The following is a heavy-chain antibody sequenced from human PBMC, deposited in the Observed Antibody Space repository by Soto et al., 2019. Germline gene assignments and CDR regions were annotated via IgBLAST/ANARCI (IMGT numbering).Heavy chain of an antibody. J-gene: IGHJ4*02. CDR2: VYYSGST. CDR1: GASVTSSSYY. Sequence: PSETLSLTCTVSGASVTSSSYYWGWVRQPPGKGLEWIGSVYYSGSTYYNPSLESRVTISVDKSKNQFSLKLMSLSAADTAVYYCGSLEGLATISYYFDYWGQGALVTVSS. V-gene: IGHV4-39*01. CDR3: GSLEGLATISYYFDY. D-gene: IGHD3-9*01.